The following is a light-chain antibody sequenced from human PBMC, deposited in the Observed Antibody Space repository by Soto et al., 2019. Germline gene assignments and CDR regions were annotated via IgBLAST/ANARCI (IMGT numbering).Light chain of an antibody. Sequence: QSVLTQPPSASGSPGQSVAISCTGTSSDVGGYNYVSWYQQHPGKAPKLMIYEVSNRPSGVSNRFSGSKSGNTAALTISGLQPEDEAEYYCNSYSSTSFYVFGTGTKVTVL. J-gene: IGLJ1*01. CDR1: SSDVGGYNY. CDR2: EVS. CDR3: NSYSSTSFYV. V-gene: IGLV2-14*01.